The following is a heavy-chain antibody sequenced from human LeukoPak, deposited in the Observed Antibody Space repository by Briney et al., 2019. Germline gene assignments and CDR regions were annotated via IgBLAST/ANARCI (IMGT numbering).Heavy chain of an antibody. CDR3: ARAAVAGPVDY. D-gene: IGHD6-19*01. CDR1: GGSISSDY. Sequence: PSETLSLTCTVSGGSISSDYWSWIRQPPGKGLEWIGYIYHSGSTKYNPSLKSRVTISVDTSKNQFSLKLTSVTAADTAVYYCARAAVAGPVDYWGRGTLVTDSS. CDR2: IYHSGST. J-gene: IGHJ4*02. V-gene: IGHV4-59*01.